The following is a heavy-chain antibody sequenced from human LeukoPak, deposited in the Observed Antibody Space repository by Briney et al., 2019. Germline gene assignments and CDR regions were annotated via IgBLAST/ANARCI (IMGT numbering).Heavy chain of an antibody. CDR1: GYTFANYW. J-gene: IGHJ4*02. D-gene: IGHD2-2*01. CDR2: ISPGDSET. CDR3: ARGKGSCSATSCPIFDY. Sequence: GESLKISCKGSGYTFANYWIGWVRQMPGTGLEWMGVISPGDSETKYSPSFQGQVTISADKSITTTYLQWSSLEASDTAIYYCARGKGSCSATSCPIFDYWGQGTLVSVSS. V-gene: IGHV5-51*01.